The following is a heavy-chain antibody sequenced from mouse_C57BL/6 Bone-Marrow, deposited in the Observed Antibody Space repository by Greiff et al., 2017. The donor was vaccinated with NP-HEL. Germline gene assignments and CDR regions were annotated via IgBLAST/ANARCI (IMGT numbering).Heavy chain of an antibody. CDR2: INYDGSST. CDR3: ARDRRSNYVGAMDY. D-gene: IGHD2-5*01. Sequence: EVHLVESEGGLVQPGSSMKLSCTASGFTFSDYYMAWVRQVPEKGLEWVANINYDGSSTYYLDSLKSRFIISRDNAKNILYLQMSSLKSEDTATYYCARDRRSNYVGAMDYWGQGTSVTVSS. J-gene: IGHJ4*01. CDR1: GFTFSDYY. V-gene: IGHV5-16*01.